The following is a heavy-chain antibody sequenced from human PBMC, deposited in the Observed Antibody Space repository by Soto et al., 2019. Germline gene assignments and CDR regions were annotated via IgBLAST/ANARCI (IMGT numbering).Heavy chain of an antibody. V-gene: IGHV4-30-4*01. CDR2: IYYSGST. D-gene: IGHD3-22*01. CDR3: ARDRVTMIVGNWFDP. J-gene: IGHJ5*02. CDR1: GGSISSGDYY. Sequence: QVQLQESGPGLVKPSQTLSLTCTVSGGSISSGDYYWSWIRQPPGKGLEWIGYIYYSGSTYYNPSPKSRVTITVDTSKNRFSLKLSSVTAADTAVYYCARDRVTMIVGNWFDPWGQGTLVTVSS.